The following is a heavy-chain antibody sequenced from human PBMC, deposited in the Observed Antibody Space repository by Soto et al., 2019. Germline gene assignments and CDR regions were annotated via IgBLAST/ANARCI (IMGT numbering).Heavy chain of an antibody. J-gene: IGHJ4*02. Sequence: SETLSLTCTVSGYSISSGYYWGWIRQPPGKGLEWIGSIYHSGSTYSNPSLKSRVTISVDTAKNQFSLKLSCVTAADTAVYYCAREHPNYYDDSSGYPDYGGQGTLVTVSS. V-gene: IGHV4-38-2*02. CDR1: GYSISSGYY. CDR2: IYHSGST. CDR3: AREHPNYYDDSSGYPDY. D-gene: IGHD3-22*01.